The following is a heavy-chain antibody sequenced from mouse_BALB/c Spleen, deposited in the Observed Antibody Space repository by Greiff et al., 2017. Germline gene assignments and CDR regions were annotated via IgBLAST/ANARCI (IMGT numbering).Heavy chain of an antibody. V-gene: IGHV1S29*02. CDR3: ARRHYYGSSGAWFAY. CDR1: GYTFTDYN. CDR2: IYPYNGGT. J-gene: IGHJ3*01. D-gene: IGHD1-1*01. Sequence: EVQLQQSGPELVKPGASVKISCKASGYTFTDYNMHWVKQSHGKSLEWIGYIYPYNGGTGYNQKFKSKATLTVDNSSSTAYMELRSLTSEDSAVYYCARRHYYGSSGAWFAYWGQGTLVTVSA.